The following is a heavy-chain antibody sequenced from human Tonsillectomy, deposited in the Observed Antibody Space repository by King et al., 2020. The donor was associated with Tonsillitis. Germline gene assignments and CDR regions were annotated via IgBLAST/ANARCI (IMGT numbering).Heavy chain of an antibody. CDR1: GGSISTYY. Sequence: VQLQESGPGLVKPSETLSLTCTVSGGSISTYYWSWIRQPPGKGLEWIGYIYDSGSTKYNPSLRSRVIMLVDTAKNQFSLKLSSVTAADTAVYYCARDCGGACYSYWYFDLWGRGTLVTVSS. J-gene: IGHJ2*01. D-gene: IGHD2-21*02. CDR3: ARDCGGACYSYWYFDL. V-gene: IGHV4-59*01. CDR2: IYDSGST.